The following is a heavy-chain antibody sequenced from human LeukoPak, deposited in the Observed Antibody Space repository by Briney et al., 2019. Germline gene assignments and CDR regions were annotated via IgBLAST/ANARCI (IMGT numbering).Heavy chain of an antibody. D-gene: IGHD4-17*01. Sequence: PSGTLSLTCAVSGGSISSSNWWSWVRQAPGKGLEWIGEIWHSGNTNYNPSLKSRVTMSVDKSKNQFSLKLNSVTAADTAVYYCATGYGDFRVEGRYFYSWGQGTLVTVST. CDR3: ATGYGDFRVEGRYFYS. CDR2: IWHSGNT. J-gene: IGHJ4*02. V-gene: IGHV4-4*02. CDR1: GGSISSSNW.